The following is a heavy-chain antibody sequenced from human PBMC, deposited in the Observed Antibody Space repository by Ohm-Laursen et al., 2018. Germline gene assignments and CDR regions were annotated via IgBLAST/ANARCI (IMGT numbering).Heavy chain of an antibody. CDR3: ARRAGGSSPYYYGMDV. J-gene: IGHJ6*02. V-gene: IGHV4-4*07. Sequence: GTLSLTCTVSGGSISSYYWSWIRQPAGKGLEWIGRIYTSGSTNYNPSLKGRITMSVDTSKNQFSLKLSSVTAADTAVYYCARRAGGSSPYYYGMDVWGQGTTVTVSS. CDR1: GGSISSYY. CDR2: IYTSGST. D-gene: IGHD1-26*01.